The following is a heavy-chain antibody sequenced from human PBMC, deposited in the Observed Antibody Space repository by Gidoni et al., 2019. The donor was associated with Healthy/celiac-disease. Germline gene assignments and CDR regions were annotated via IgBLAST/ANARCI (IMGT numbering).Heavy chain of an antibody. Sequence: HVQLVKYGAEVKKPGPSEKVSCKESGYTFTSAYMHWVRQAPGQGLEWVGRINHSGGSTSYAPTFQVRVTITRETSTSTCDMELRSLRSEDTAVYYCSRGSMRDIVLMSYWCQGTLVTVSS. J-gene: IGHJ4*02. V-gene: IGHV1-46*03. D-gene: IGHD2-8*01. CDR1: GYTFTSAY. CDR2: INHSGGST. CDR3: SRGSMRDIVLMSY.